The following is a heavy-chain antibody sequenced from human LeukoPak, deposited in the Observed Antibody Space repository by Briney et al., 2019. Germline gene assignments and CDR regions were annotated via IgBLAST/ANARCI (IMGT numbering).Heavy chain of an antibody. V-gene: IGHV4-59*01. J-gene: IGHJ4*02. CDR3: ARGEPAFSSGWYTYYFDY. D-gene: IGHD6-19*01. CDR1: GGSISSYY. Sequence: SETLSLTRTVSGGSISSYYWSWIRQTPGKGLEWIGYIYYSGTTNYNPPLRSRVAISLDTSKNQFSLKLSSVTAADTAVYYCARGEPAFSSGWYTYYFDYWGQGTLVTVSS. CDR2: IYYSGTT.